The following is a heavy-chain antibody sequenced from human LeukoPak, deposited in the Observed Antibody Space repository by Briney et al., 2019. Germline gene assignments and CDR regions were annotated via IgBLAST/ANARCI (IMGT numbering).Heavy chain of an antibody. J-gene: IGHJ6*02. D-gene: IGHD3-16*02. CDR1: GFTFDDYA. Sequence: GRSLRLSCAASGFTFDDYAMHWVRQAPGKGLEWVSGISWNSGSIGYADSVKGRFTISRDNAKNSLYLQMNSLRAEDTALYYCAKDISAGGLDVWGPGTPVTVSS. CDR3: AKDISAGGLDV. V-gene: IGHV3-9*01. CDR2: ISWNSGSI.